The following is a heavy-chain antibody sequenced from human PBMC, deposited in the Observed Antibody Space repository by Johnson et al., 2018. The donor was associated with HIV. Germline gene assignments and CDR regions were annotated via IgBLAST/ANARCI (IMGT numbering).Heavy chain of an antibody. V-gene: IGHV3-20*04. CDR3: ARDRYSSSSGAFDI. D-gene: IGHD6-6*01. J-gene: IGHJ3*02. CDR2: INWNGVCT. CDR1: GFTFDDSG. Sequence: VQLVESRGGVVRPGGSLRLSCAASGFTFDDSGMSWVRQAPGKGLEWVSGINWNGVCTGYADSVKGRFTISRDNAKNSLYLQMNSLRAEDTALYYWARDRYSSSSGAFDIWGQGTMVTVSS.